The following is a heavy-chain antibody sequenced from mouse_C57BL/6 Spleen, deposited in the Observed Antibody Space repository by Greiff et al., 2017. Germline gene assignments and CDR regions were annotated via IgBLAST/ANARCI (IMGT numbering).Heavy chain of an antibody. J-gene: IGHJ2*01. Sequence: QVQLQQPGAELVRPGSSVKLSCKASGYTFTSYWMDWVKQRPGQGLEWIGNIYPSDSETHYNQKFKDKATLTVDKSSSTAYMQLSSLTSEDSAVYYCARGDYGNPFDYWGQGTTLTVSS. CDR3: ARGDYGNPFDY. V-gene: IGHV1-61*01. D-gene: IGHD2-1*01. CDR1: GYTFTSYW. CDR2: IYPSDSET.